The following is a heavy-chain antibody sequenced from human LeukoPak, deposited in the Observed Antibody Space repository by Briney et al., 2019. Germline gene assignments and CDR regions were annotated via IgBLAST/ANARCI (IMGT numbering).Heavy chain of an antibody. D-gene: IGHD2-15*01. V-gene: IGHV3-30-3*01. J-gene: IGHJ4*02. CDR2: ISYDGSNT. CDR3: AKDMVAPGY. Sequence: GGSLRLSCAASGFTFSTYSMCWVRQAPGKGLEWVTVISYDGSNTYYADSVKGRFTISRDNSKNTLYLQMNSLRAEDTAVYYCAKDMVAPGYWGQGTLVTVSS. CDR1: GFTFSTYS.